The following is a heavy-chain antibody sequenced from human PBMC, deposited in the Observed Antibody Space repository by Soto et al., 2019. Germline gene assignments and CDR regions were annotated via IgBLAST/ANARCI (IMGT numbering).Heavy chain of an antibody. Sequence: PVGSLRLSCEVSGFTFSSYSMNWVRQAPGKGLEWVSSISGSGGYIYYADSVKGRFTISRDNAKNSLYLQMTSLRDEDTALYYCARDRQSTPWYAADYWGQGSLVTVXS. V-gene: IGHV3-21*01. J-gene: IGHJ4*02. CDR1: GFTFSSYS. D-gene: IGHD6-13*01. CDR3: ARDRQSTPWYAADY. CDR2: ISGSGGYI.